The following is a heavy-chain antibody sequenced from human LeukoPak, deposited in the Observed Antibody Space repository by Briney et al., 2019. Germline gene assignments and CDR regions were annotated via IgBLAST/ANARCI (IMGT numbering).Heavy chain of an antibody. CDR1: GFTFSRYS. Sequence: PGGSLRLSCAASGFTFSRYSMNWVRQAPGKGLEWVSSISSSSSYIYYADSVKGRFTISRDNAKNSPYLQMNSLRAEDTAVYYCAREDSYYYGSGSYPFDYWGQGTLVTVSS. J-gene: IGHJ4*02. D-gene: IGHD3-10*01. V-gene: IGHV3-21*01. CDR3: AREDSYYYGSGSYPFDY. CDR2: ISSSSSYI.